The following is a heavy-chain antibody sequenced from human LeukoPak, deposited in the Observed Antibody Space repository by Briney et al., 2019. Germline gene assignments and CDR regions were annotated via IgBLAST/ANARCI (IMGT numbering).Heavy chain of an antibody. Sequence: SVKVSCKASGFTFTSSAMQWVRQARGQRLEWIRWIVVGSGNTNYAQKFQEGVTITRDMSTSRAYMELSSLRSEDTAVYYCAAVQVGANYYFDYWGQGTPVTVSS. V-gene: IGHV1-58*02. CDR2: IVVGSGNT. D-gene: IGHD1-26*01. J-gene: IGHJ4*02. CDR1: GFTFTSSA. CDR3: AAVQVGANYYFDY.